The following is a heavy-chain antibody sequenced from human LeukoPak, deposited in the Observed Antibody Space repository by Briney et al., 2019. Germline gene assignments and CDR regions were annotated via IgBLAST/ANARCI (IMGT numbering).Heavy chain of an antibody. J-gene: IGHJ4*02. CDR3: SGIAVAGIY. Sequence: GGSLRLSCTVSGFTVSINSMSWVRQAPGKGLEWVSSISSSSSYIYYADSVKGRFTISRDNSKNTLYLQMNSLRTEDTAVYYCSGIAVAGIYWGQGTLVTVSS. CDR1: GFTVSINS. CDR2: ISSSSSYI. V-gene: IGHV3-21*01. D-gene: IGHD6-19*01.